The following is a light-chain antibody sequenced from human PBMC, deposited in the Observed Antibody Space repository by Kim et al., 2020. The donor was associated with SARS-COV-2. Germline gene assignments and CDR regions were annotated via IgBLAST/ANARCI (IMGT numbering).Light chain of an antibody. Sequence: GAPGQTATITCSGDNLGDKFVSWYQQKPGQSPVLLIFEDKKRPSGIPERVSGSSSRHSATLTISGTQATDEADYYCQTWHSNSVTFGGGTQLTVL. J-gene: IGLJ2*01. CDR3: QTWHSNSVT. CDR2: EDK. CDR1: NLGDKF. V-gene: IGLV3-1*01.